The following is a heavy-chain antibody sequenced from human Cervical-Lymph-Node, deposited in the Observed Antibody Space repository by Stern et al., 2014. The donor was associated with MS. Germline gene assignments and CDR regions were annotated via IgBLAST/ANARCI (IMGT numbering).Heavy chain of an antibody. D-gene: IGHD1-1*01. CDR2: ITNVGST. CDR1: GFTVSRDY. V-gene: IGHV3-53*01. CDR3: ARDTSSPERSDW. Sequence: EVQMVEYGGGVIQPGGSVRLSCTGSGFTVSRDYMTWVRQAPGKGLEWVSLITNVGSTFYTDSVKGRFTISRDDSKNTVYLHMTSLRAEDTAMYYCARDTSSPERSDWWGQGTLVTVSS. J-gene: IGHJ4*02.